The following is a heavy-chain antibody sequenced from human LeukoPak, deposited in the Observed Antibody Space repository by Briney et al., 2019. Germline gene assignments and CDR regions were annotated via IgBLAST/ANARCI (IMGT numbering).Heavy chain of an antibody. V-gene: IGHV3-66*01. CDR1: GFTVSSNY. J-gene: IGHJ4*02. CDR2: IFGGGST. D-gene: IGHD3-16*01. CDR3: ARGPGGYDN. Sequence: PGGSLRLSCAASGFTVSSNYMTWVRQAPGKGLEWVSVIFGGGSTYYADSVKVRFTISRDNSKNTLFLQMNSLRVEDTAVYYCARGPGGYDNWGQGTLVTVSS.